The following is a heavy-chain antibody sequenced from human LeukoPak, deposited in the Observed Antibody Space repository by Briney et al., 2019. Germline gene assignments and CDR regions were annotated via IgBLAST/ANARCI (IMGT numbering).Heavy chain of an antibody. D-gene: IGHD4-17*01. V-gene: IGHV4-39*07. CDR3: ARVRLDYAES. Sequence: PSETLPLTCTVSGGSISSSSYYWGWIRQPPGKGLEWIGSIYYSGSTYYNPSLKSRVTISVDTSKNQFSLKLSSVTAADTAVYYCARVRLDYAESWSQGTLVTVSS. J-gene: IGHJ4*02. CDR1: GGSISSSSYY. CDR2: IYYSGST.